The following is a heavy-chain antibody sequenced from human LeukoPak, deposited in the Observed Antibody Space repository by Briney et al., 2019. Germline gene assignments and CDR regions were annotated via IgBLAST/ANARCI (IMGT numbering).Heavy chain of an antibody. CDR1: GYTFTSYD. D-gene: IGHD2-2*01. CDR3: ARNPYQLRDPNRFDY. J-gene: IGHJ4*02. V-gene: IGHV1-8*01. CDR2: MNPNSGNT. Sequence: ASVKVSCKASGYTFTSYDINWVRQATGQGLEWMGWMNPNSGNTGYAQKFRGRVTMTRNTSISTAYMELSSLRSEDTAVYYCARNPYQLRDPNRFDYWGQGTLVTVSS.